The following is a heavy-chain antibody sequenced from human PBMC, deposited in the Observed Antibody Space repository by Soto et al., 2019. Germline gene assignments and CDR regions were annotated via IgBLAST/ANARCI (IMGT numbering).Heavy chain of an antibody. Sequence: GASVKVSCKASGYTFTSYDTNWVRQATGQGLEWMGWMNPNSGNTGYAQKFQGRVTMTRNTSISTAYMELSSLRSEDTAVYYCARGRSTIFGVVVGMDVWGQGTTVTVSS. V-gene: IGHV1-8*01. CDR3: ARGRSTIFGVVVGMDV. CDR1: GYTFTSYD. CDR2: MNPNSGNT. J-gene: IGHJ6*02. D-gene: IGHD3-3*01.